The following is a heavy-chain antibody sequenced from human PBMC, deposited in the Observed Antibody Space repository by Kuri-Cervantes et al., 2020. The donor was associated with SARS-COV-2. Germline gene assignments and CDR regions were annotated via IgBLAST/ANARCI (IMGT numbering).Heavy chain of an antibody. D-gene: IGHD3-16*01. CDR1: GFTFSGSA. Sequence: GESLKISCAASGFTFSGSAMHWVRQASRKGLEWVGRIRSKANSYATAYAASVKGRFTISRDDSKNTAYLQMNSLKTEDTAVYYCARGRPSIWASFQHWGQGTLVTVSS. CDR2: IRSKANSYAT. CDR3: ARGRPSIWASFQH. J-gene: IGHJ1*01. V-gene: IGHV3-73*01.